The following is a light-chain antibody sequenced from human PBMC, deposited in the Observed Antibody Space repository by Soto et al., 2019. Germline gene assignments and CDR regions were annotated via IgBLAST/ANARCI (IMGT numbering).Light chain of an antibody. CDR1: QSVRSSH. CDR2: AAS. V-gene: IGKV3-15*01. Sequence: EIVMTQSAAALSVSPGERATLSCRASQSVRSSHLAWYQQMPGQAPRLLIYAASNRATGVPARFSGSWSGTEFTLTISSLQSEDFAVYYCQQYNNWITFGQGTRLEIK. J-gene: IGKJ5*01. CDR3: QQYNNWIT.